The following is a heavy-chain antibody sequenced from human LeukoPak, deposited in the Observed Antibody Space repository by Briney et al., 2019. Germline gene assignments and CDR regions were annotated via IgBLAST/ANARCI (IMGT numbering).Heavy chain of an antibody. V-gene: IGHV1-8*03. CDR3: ARYRSAAYYFEY. D-gene: IGHD4-11*01. J-gene: IGHJ4*02. CDR2: MNPGSGKT. CDR1: GYTFTNYD. Sequence: ASVKVSCKASGYTFTNYDINWVRQATGQGLEWVGWMNPGSGKTGYAQKFQGRVTITASTSTSTGYVELSSLTSEDTAVYYCARYRSAAYYFEYWGQGTLVTVSS.